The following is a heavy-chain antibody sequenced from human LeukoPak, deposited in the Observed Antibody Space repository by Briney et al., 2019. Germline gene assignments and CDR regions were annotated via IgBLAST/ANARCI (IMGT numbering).Heavy chain of an antibody. J-gene: IGHJ4*02. V-gene: IGHV1-2*02. D-gene: IGHD3-3*01. CDR2: INPNSGGT. CDR1: GYTFTGYY. CDR3: ARAAGYDFWSGYQDY. Sequence: ASVKVSCKASGYTFTGYYMHWVRQAPGQGLEWMGWINPNSGGTNYAQKFQGRVTMTRDTSISTAYMELSRLRSDDTAVYYCARAAGYDFWSGYQDYWCQGTLVIVSS.